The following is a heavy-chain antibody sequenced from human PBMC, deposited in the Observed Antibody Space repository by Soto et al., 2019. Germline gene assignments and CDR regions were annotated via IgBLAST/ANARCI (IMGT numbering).Heavy chain of an antibody. Sequence: GGSLRLCCAASGFTFSSYGMHWVRQAPGKGLELVAVISYDGSNKYYADSVKGRFTISRDNSKNTLYLQMNSLRAEDTAVYYCAKLVGPNSDYYDSSGYPGVDYWGQGTLVTVSS. J-gene: IGHJ4*02. D-gene: IGHD3-22*01. CDR2: ISYDGSNK. CDR1: GFTFSSYG. V-gene: IGHV3-30*18. CDR3: AKLVGPNSDYYDSSGYPGVDY.